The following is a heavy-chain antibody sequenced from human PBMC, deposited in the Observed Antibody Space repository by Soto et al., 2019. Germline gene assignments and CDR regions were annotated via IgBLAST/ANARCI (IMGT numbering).Heavy chain of an antibody. CDR2: INHSGST. Sequence: SETLSLTCAVYGGSFSGYYWSWIRQPPGKGLEWIGEINHSGSTNYNPSLKSRVTISVDTSKNQFSLKLSSVTAADTAVYYCARGGGTYVDTAMVNPFDYWGQGTLVTVSS. CDR1: GGSFSGYY. CDR3: ARGGGTYVDTAMVNPFDY. J-gene: IGHJ4*02. D-gene: IGHD5-18*01. V-gene: IGHV4-34*01.